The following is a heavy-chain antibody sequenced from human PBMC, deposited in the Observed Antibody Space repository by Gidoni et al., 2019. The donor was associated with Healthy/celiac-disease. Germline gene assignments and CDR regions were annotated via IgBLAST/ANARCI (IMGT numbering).Heavy chain of an antibody. V-gene: IGHV3-30-3*01. CDR3: ARGRSWIEFYYYYGMDV. D-gene: IGHD6-13*01. J-gene: IGHJ6*02. Sequence: QVQLVESGGGVVQPGRSLRLSCAASGFTFSSYAMHWVRQAPGKGLEWVAVISYDGSNKYYADSVKGRFTISRDNSKNTLYLQMNSLRAEDTAVYYCARGRSWIEFYYYYGMDVWGQGTTVTVSS. CDR1: GFTFSSYA. CDR2: ISYDGSNK.